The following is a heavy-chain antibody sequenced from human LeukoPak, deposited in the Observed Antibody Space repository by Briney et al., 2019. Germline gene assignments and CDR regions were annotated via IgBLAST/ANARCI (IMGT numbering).Heavy chain of an antibody. CDR1: GFPFGSYS. CDR2: ITSNSGTI. CDR3: TRDPHALDY. V-gene: IGHV3-48*01. Sequence: GGSLRLSCATSGFPFGSYSMNWVRQAPGKGLEWVSYITSNSGTIYYADSVKGRFTISRDNAENSLHLQMNSLTAEDTAVYYCTRDPHALDYWGQGTLVTVSS. J-gene: IGHJ4*02.